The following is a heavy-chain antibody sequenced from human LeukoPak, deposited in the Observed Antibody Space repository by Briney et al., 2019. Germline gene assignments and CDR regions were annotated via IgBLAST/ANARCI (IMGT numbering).Heavy chain of an antibody. J-gene: IGHJ6*02. V-gene: IGHV3-74*03. CDR2: IKSDGSIT. CDR1: GFTFSTFW. Sequence: GGSLRLSCAASGFTFSTFWMHWVRQAPGKGLVWVSGIKSDGSITTYADSVKGRFTISRDNAENTLYLQMNSLRAEDTAVYYCARGRYYGMDVWSQGTTVTVSS. CDR3: ARGRYYGMDV.